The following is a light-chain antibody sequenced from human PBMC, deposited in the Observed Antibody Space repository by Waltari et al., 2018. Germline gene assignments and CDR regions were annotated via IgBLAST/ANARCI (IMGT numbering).Light chain of an antibody. V-gene: IGLV3-19*01. CDR1: GLGSYS. CDR2: NKN. CDR3: CSRDRSGAHHV. Sequence: SSELTQDPAVSVASGQTVKITCQGGGLGSYSSSWYQQKPGQAPVRDTYNKNSRPPGIPDRFSGSSSGNTASLTITGTQAEDEADYYCCSRDRSGAHHVFGTGTKVTVL. J-gene: IGLJ1*01.